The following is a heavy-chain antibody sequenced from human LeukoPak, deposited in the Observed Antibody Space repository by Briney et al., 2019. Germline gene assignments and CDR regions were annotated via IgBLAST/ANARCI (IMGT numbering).Heavy chain of an antibody. V-gene: IGHV4-59*01. CDR3: ARDKGDYGDYYWFDP. J-gene: IGHJ5*02. CDR1: GGSISTYY. CDR2: VYYSGST. D-gene: IGHD4-17*01. Sequence: SETLSLTCTVSGGSISTYYWSWIRQPPGKGLEWIGYVYYSGSTNYNPSLKSRVTISVDTSKNQFSLKLRSVTAADTAVYYCARDKGDYGDYYWFDPWGQGTLVTVSS.